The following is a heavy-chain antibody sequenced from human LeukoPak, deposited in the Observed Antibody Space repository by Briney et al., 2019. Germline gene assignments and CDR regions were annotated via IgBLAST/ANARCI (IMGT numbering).Heavy chain of an antibody. CDR2: ISAYNGNT. J-gene: IGHJ6*02. D-gene: IGHD2-2*01. V-gene: IGHV1-18*01. Sequence: GASVKVSCKASGYTFTSYGISCVRQAPGQGLEWMGWISAYNGNTNYAQKLQGRVTMTTDTSTSTAYMELRSLRSDDTAVYYCARDYCSSTSCKPYYYYGMDVWGQGTTVTVSS. CDR3: ARDYCSSTSCKPYYYYGMDV. CDR1: GYTFTSYG.